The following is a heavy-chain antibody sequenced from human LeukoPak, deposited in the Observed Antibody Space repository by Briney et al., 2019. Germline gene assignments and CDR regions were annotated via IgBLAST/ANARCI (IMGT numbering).Heavy chain of an antibody. V-gene: IGHV4-34*01. D-gene: IGHD5-24*01. CDR2: INDSGSI. CDR1: GGSFSGYY. J-gene: IGHJ4*02. Sequence: KPSETLSLTCAVYGGSFSGYYWTWIRQPPGKGLEWIGEINDSGSINYNPTLKSRVTISVDTSKNQFSLKLTSVTAADTAVYYRARGRRWWGQGTLVTVSS. CDR3: ARGRRW.